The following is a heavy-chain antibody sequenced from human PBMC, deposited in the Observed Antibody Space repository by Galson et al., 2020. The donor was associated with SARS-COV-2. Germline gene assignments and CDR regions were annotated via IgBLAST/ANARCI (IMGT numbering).Heavy chain of an antibody. D-gene: IGHD6-13*01. Sequence: ASVQVSCKASGYTFISYGISWVRQAPGQGLEWMGWISDYNGNTNYAQRLQGRVTMTTDTSTRTAYMELRSLRSDDTAVYYCARAWDSSTWKTYFDYWGQGTLVTVSS. J-gene: IGHJ4*02. CDR1: GYTFISYG. CDR2: ISDYNGNT. V-gene: IGHV1-18*01. CDR3: ARAWDSSTWKTYFDY.